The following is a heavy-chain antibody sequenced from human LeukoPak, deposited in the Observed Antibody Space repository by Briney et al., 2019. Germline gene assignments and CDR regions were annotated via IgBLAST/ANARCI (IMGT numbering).Heavy chain of an antibody. CDR3: TRPVGYGNYYYYYMDV. CDR1: GFTFSGSA. D-gene: IGHD4-17*01. Sequence: GGSLRLSCAASGFTFSGSAMHWVRQASGKGLEWVGRIRSKANNYATAYAASVKGRFTISRDDSKNTAYLQMNSLKTEDTAVYYCTRPVGYGNYYYYYMDVWGKGTTVTVSS. V-gene: IGHV3-73*01. J-gene: IGHJ6*03. CDR2: IRSKANNYAT.